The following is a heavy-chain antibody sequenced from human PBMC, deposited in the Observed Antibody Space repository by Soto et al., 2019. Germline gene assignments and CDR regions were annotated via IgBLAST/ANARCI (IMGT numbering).Heavy chain of an antibody. CDR1: GFSLSSSGVG. V-gene: IGHV2-5*01. D-gene: IGHD2-2*01. CDR2: IYWNDVK. J-gene: IGHJ2*01. CDR3: GHRRPAPYWYFAL. Sequence: VPTLVNPTQSLTLTCSFSGFSLSSSGVGVGWIRQPPGKALEWLADIYWNDVKRYSPSLESRLTISKDTSKNQVFLTVTNMDPADTATYFCGHRRPAPYWYFALWGRGTLVTVSS.